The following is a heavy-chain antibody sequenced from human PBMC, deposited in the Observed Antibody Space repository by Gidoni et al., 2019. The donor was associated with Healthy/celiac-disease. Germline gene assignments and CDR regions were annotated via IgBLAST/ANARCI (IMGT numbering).Heavy chain of an antibody. CDR2: INSDGSST. Sequence: EVQLVESGGGLVQPGGSLRRSCAAAGFTFSSYWMPWVRQAPGKGLVWVSRINSDGSSTSYADSVKGRFTISRDNAKNTLYLQMNSLRAEDTAVYYCARETMVRGVIINDYWGQGTLVTVSS. CDR3: ARETMVRGVIINDY. D-gene: IGHD3-10*01. J-gene: IGHJ4*02. V-gene: IGHV3-74*01. CDR1: GFTFSSYW.